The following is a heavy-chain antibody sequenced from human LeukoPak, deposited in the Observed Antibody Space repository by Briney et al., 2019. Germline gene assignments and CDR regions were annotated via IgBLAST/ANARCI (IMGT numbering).Heavy chain of an antibody. Sequence: GGSLKLSCATSGFTFTDYSMNWVRQAPGKGLEWVAPISTVSTYTFYGDSVKGRISISRDNRKNILYLQMSSLSAEDTAVYYCTRDGNGYYYYNYMDVWGKGTTVTVSS. CDR2: ISTVSTYT. J-gene: IGHJ6*03. D-gene: IGHD1-14*01. CDR1: GFTFTDYS. CDR3: TRDGNGYYYYNYMDV. V-gene: IGHV3-21*01.